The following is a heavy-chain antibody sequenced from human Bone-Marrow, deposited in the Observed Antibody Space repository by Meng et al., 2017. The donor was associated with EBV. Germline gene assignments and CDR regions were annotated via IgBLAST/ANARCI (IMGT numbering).Heavy chain of an antibody. J-gene: IGHJ4*02. Sequence: QWHLQESGPGLVKPSETLSLTCVVSGVSVNSGTYHWSWIRQSPGKGLEWIGYIYDTGTTIYNPSLNSRVTILLETSKNQFSLRLHSVTTADTAVYYCAKSRSSTPGIVDDWGQGTLVTVSS. CDR3: AKSRSSTPGIVDD. D-gene: IGHD2/OR15-2a*01. CDR1: GVSVNSGTYH. CDR2: IYDTGTT. V-gene: IGHV4-61*01.